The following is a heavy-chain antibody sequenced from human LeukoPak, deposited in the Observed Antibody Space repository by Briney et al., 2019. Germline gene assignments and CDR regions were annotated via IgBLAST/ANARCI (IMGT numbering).Heavy chain of an antibody. V-gene: IGHV1-18*01. D-gene: IGHD6-19*01. Sequence: GASVKVSCKASGYTFTSYGISWVRQAPGQGLEWMGWISAYNGNTNYAQKLQGRVTMTTDTSTSTAYMELRSLRSDDTAVYYCARDLRTEVAVAGTSPPRYWGQGTLVTVSS. J-gene: IGHJ4*02. CDR3: ARDLRTEVAVAGTSPPRY. CDR2: ISAYNGNT. CDR1: GYTFTSYG.